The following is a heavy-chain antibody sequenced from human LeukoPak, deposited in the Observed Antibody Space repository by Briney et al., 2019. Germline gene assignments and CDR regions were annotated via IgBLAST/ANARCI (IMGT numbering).Heavy chain of an antibody. J-gene: IGHJ6*03. CDR1: GFTFSSYA. V-gene: IGHV3-23*01. CDR2: ISGSGGST. Sequence: GGSLRLSCAASGFTFSSYAMSWVRQAPGKGLEWVSAISGSGGSTYYADSVKGRFTISRDNSKNTLYLQMNSLRAEDTAVYYCAKWSGEGDITIFGVVTRNYYYYMDVWGKGTTVTVSS. CDR3: AKWSGEGDITIFGVVTRNYYYYMDV. D-gene: IGHD3-3*01.